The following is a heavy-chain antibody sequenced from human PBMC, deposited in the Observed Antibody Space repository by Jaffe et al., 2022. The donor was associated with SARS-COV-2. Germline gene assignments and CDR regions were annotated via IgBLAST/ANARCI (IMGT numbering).Heavy chain of an antibody. V-gene: IGHV1-3*01. D-gene: IGHD2-2*01. CDR2: INAGNGVT. Sequence: VQLVQSGSEVKKPGASVKLSCSTSGFIFTSYAMHWVRQAPGQSLEWMGWINAGNGVTKYSQRLQDRVTITRDTSASTAYMELSSLRSEDTAVYYCARSAASLWSFDYWGQGTLVTVSS. CDR3: ARSAASLWSFDY. J-gene: IGHJ4*02. CDR1: GFIFTSYA.